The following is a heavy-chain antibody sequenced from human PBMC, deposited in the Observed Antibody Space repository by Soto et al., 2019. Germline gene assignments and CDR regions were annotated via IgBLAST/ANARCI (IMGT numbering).Heavy chain of an antibody. CDR3: TIDSYSSMVVVRFDF. D-gene: IGHD2-15*01. CDR2: IKSRALGGTT. V-gene: IGHV3-15*07. CDR1: GFPFSNAW. J-gene: IGHJ5*01. Sequence: GGSLRLSCSGSGFPFSNAWINWVRHVPGKGLEWVGRIKSRALGGTTDFAAHIRGRFAITRDDSRNVAYMQMNSLHTEDTAIYYCTIDSYSSMVVVRFDFWAHGSLDTGSS.